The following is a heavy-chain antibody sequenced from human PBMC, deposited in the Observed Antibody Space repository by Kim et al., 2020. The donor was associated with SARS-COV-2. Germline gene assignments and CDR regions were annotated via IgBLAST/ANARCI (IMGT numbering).Heavy chain of an antibody. V-gene: IGHV4-34*01. CDR3: AGDVGAMGAVVN. Sequence: SETLSLTCAVYGGSFSGYYWSWIRQPPGKGLEWIGEINHSGSTNYNPSLKSRVTISVDTSKNQFSLKLSSVTAADTAVYYCAGDVGAMGAVVNWGQGTLVTVSS. CDR1: GGSFSGYY. CDR2: INHSGST. J-gene: IGHJ4*02. D-gene: IGHD1-26*01.